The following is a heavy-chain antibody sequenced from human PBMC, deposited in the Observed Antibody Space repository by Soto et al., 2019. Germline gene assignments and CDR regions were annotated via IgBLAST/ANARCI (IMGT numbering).Heavy chain of an antibody. CDR2: NYYSGIT. J-gene: IGHJ6*02. Sequence: SETLSLTCTVSGGSISSGGYYWTWIRQHPGKGLEWIGYNYYSGITYYNPSLKSRVTISLDTSKNQFSLKLSSVTAADTAVYYCARGSSIAGLYYGMDVWGQATTVTVSS. D-gene: IGHD6-6*01. V-gene: IGHV4-31*03. CDR3: ARGSSIAGLYYGMDV. CDR1: GGSISSGGYY.